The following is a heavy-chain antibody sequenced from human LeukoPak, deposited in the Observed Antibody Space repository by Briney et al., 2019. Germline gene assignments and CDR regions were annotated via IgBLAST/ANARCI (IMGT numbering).Heavy chain of an antibody. D-gene: IGHD6-6*01. J-gene: IGHJ6*02. CDR2: INHSGST. Sequence: SETLSLTCAVYGGSFSGYYWSWIRQPPGKGLEWIGEINHSGSTNYNPSLKRRVTISVDTSKNQLSLKLSSVTAADTAVYYCASQIAARPYYYYGMDVWGQGTTVTVSS. CDR1: GGSFSGYY. V-gene: IGHV4-34*01. CDR3: ASQIAARPYYYYGMDV.